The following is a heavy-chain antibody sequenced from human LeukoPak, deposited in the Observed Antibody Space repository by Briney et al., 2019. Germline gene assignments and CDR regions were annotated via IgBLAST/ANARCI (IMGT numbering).Heavy chain of an antibody. D-gene: IGHD4-23*01. CDR1: GYTFTSYD. J-gene: IGHJ4*02. CDR3: ARVLDYGGNSGMMF. V-gene: IGHV1-8*01. Sequence: ASVKVSCKASGYTFTSYDINWVRQATGQGLEWMGWMNPNSGNTGYAQKFQGRVTMTRNTSTSTAYMELSSLRSEDTAVYYCARVLDYGGNSGMMFWGQGTLVTVSS. CDR2: MNPNSGNT.